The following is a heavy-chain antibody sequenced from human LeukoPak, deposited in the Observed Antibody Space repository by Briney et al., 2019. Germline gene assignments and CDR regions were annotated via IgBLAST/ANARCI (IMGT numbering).Heavy chain of an antibody. J-gene: IGHJ6*02. CDR3: ARFGVDYDMDV. CDR2: IHYSGRP. CDR1: GGSISGHY. Sequence: SETLSLTCTVSGGSISGHYWTWIRQAPGKGLEWIGQIHYSGRPDYNPSLKSRVTISVDTSKNQLSLKVTSVTGADTAVYYCARFGVDYDMDVWGQGTTVTLSS. V-gene: IGHV4-59*11. D-gene: IGHD3-16*01.